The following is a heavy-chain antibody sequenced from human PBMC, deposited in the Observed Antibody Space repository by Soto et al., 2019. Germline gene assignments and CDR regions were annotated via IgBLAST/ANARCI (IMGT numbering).Heavy chain of an antibody. J-gene: IGHJ3*02. CDR3: ARIRTGDFVDDAFDI. CDR2: INPNSGGT. CDR1: GYTFTGYY. D-gene: IGHD7-27*01. Sequence: VASVKVSCKASGYTFTGYYMHWVRQAPGQGLEWMGWINPNSGGTNYAQKFQGWVTMTRDTSISTAYMELSRLRSDDTAVYYCARIRTGDFVDDAFDIWGQGTMVTVSS. V-gene: IGHV1-2*04.